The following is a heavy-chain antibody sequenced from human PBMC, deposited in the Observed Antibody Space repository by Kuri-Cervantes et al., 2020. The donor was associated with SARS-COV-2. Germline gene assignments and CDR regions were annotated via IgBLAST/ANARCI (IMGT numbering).Heavy chain of an antibody. Sequence: GSLRLSCPVSGGSISSYYWSWNRQPPGKGLEWIGYIHYRGSTNYNPSLKSRITISVDTSKNQFSLKLSSVTAADPAVYYCARYNWKLASWFDPWGQGTLVTVSS. CDR2: IHYRGST. CDR1: GGSISSYY. CDR3: ARYNWKLASWFDP. V-gene: IGHV4-59*01. D-gene: IGHD1-20*01. J-gene: IGHJ5*02.